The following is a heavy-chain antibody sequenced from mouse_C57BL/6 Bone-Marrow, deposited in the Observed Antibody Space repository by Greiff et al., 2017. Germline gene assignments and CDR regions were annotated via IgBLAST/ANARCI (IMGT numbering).Heavy chain of an antibody. J-gene: IGHJ2*01. CDR3: AISRPMDVYFDY. Sequence: VQLQQPGAELVQPGASVKVSCKASGYTFTSYWLHWVKQRPGQGLEWIGRIHPSDSDTNYNQKFKGKATLTVDKSSSTAYRQLSSLTSEDSAFYYGAISRPMDVYFDYWGQGTTLTVAS. CDR1: GYTFTSYW. D-gene: IGHD2-3*01. V-gene: IGHV1-74*01. CDR2: IHPSDSDT.